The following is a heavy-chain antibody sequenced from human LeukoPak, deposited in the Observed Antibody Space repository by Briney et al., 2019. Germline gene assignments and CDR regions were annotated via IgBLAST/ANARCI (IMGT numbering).Heavy chain of an antibody. CDR3: AADHQFSGWESAYGMDV. Sequence: GASVKVSCKASGFSFTTSAMQWGRQARGQRLEWIGWIVVGSGHTRYAQKFQERITITRDTSTSTAYMQLSSLRSEDTAVYYCAADHQFSGWESAYGMDVWGQGTTVTVSS. CDR1: GFSFTTSA. CDR2: IVVGSGHT. D-gene: IGHD6-19*01. V-gene: IGHV1-58*02. J-gene: IGHJ6*02.